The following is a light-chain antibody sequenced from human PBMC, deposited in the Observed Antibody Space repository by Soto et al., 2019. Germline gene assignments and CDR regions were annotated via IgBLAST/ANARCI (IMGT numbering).Light chain of an antibody. V-gene: IGLV2-14*01. Sequence: QSALTQPASVSGSPGQSITISCTGTSSDVGGYNYVSWYQQHPGTAPKLMIYDVSNRPSGVSNRFSGSKSGNTASLTISGLQAEDEADYYCSSYTSSGTHVVFGGGTKLTVL. CDR1: SSDVGGYNY. CDR2: DVS. CDR3: SSYTSSGTHVV. J-gene: IGLJ2*01.